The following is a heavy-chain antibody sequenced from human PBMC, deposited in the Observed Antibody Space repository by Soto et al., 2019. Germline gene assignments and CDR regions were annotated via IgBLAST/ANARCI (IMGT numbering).Heavy chain of an antibody. CDR1: GYTFTSYG. D-gene: IGHD2-15*01. Sequence: GASVKVSCKASGYTFTSYGISWVRQAPGQGLEWMGLITPSSGSTSYAQKFQGRVTMTRDTSTSTVYMELSSLRSEDTAVYYCASAGGYCSGGSCNGPSTLDYWGQGTLVTVSS. J-gene: IGHJ4*02. V-gene: IGHV1-46*03. CDR2: ITPSSGST. CDR3: ASAGGYCSGGSCNGPSTLDY.